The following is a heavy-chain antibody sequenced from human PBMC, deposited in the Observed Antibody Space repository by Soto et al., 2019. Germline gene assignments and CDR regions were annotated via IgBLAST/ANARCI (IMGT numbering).Heavy chain of an antibody. D-gene: IGHD3-10*01. Sequence: ASVKVSCKVSGYTLTEVSMHWVRQAPGKGLEWMGGFDPEDGETIYAQKFQGRVTMTEDTSTDTAYMELSSLRSEDTAVYYCATGRRYYGSGSSGNLDYWGQGTLVTVSS. J-gene: IGHJ4*02. CDR1: GYTLTEVS. V-gene: IGHV1-24*01. CDR3: ATGRRYYGSGSSGNLDY. CDR2: FDPEDGET.